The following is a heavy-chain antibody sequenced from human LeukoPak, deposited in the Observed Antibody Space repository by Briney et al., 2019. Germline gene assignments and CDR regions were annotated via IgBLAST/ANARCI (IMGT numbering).Heavy chain of an antibody. CDR1: VGPISSFY. J-gene: IGHJ4*02. V-gene: IGHV4-4*07. D-gene: IGHD6-19*01. CDR2: IYTSGST. Sequence: SETLSLTCAVSVGPISSFYWRCMRQPAGTGREWMGRIYTSGSTNYNPSLKSRVTMSVDTSKNQFSLKLSSVTAADTAVYYCATGIAVADYYFDYWGQGTLVTVSS. CDR3: ATGIAVADYYFDY.